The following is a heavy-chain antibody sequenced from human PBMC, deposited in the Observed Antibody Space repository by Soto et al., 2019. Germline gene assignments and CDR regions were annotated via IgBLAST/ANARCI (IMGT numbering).Heavy chain of an antibody. CDR2: INSDRSST. Sequence: GGSLRLSCAASGFTFISYWMHCVRQAPGKGLVWVSRINSDRSSTSYADSVKGRFTISRDNAKNTLYLQMNSLRAEDTAVYYCARDGPTGPSDWFDPWGQGTLVTVPS. CDR1: GFTFISYW. CDR3: ARDGPTGPSDWFDP. J-gene: IGHJ5*02. V-gene: IGHV3-74*01.